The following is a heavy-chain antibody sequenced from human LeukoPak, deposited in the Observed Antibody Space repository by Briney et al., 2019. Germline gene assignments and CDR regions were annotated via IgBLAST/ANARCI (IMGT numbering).Heavy chain of an antibody. V-gene: IGHV3-48*02. CDR2: ISPSGGTM. CDR3: ARDLRAGGSGSLTDY. D-gene: IGHD3-16*01. J-gene: IGHJ4*02. CDR1: GFTFSSYS. Sequence: GGSLRLSCAASGFTFSSYSMNWVRQAPGKGLEWLSYISPSGGTMYCADSVKGRFTISRDNAKNSLYLQMNSLRDEDTAVYYCARDLRAGGSGSLTDYWGQGTLVTVSS.